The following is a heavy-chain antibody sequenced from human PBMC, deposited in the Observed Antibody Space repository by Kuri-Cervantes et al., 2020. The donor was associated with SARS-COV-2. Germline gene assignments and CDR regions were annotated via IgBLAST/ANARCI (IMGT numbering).Heavy chain of an antibody. CDR2: ISYDGSNK. CDR3: ASELGSSGWNDAFDI. Sequence: GESLKISCAASGFTFSSYAMHWVRQAPGKGLEWVAVISYDGSNKYYADSVKGRFTISRDNSKNTLYLQMNSLRAEDTAVYYWASELGSSGWNDAFDIWGQGTMVTVSS. D-gene: IGHD6-19*01. V-gene: IGHV3-30-3*01. J-gene: IGHJ3*02. CDR1: GFTFSSYA.